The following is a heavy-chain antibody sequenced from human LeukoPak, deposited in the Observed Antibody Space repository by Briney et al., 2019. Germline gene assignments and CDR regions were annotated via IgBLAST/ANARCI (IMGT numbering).Heavy chain of an antibody. CDR3: ASLNYFDSSDYGDY. CDR1: GFTFNNYA. V-gene: IGHV3-23*01. D-gene: IGHD3-22*01. Sequence: GGSLRLSCAASGFTFNNYAMSWVRQAPGKGLEWVSAISGSGGSTYYTDSVTGRFTISRDNSKNTLYLQMNSLRAEDTALYYCASLNYFDSSDYGDYWGQGTLVTVSS. CDR2: ISGSGGST. J-gene: IGHJ4*02.